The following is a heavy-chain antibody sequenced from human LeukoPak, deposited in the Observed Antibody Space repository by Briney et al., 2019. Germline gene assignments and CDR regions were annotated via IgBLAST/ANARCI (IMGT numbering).Heavy chain of an antibody. D-gene: IGHD5-24*01. V-gene: IGHV3-49*03. CDR2: IRSKAYGGTT. Sequence: PGRYPRLSCTGSGLTFGDYAISWFGQAPGKGLGWVGDIRSKAYGGTTEYDASVKGRFTLSRDDSKPIAYLQMNSLKTEDTAVYSCSRGRLQILYWGEETQVPVSS. J-gene: IGHJ4*02. CDR3: SRGRLQILY. CDR1: GLTFGDYA.